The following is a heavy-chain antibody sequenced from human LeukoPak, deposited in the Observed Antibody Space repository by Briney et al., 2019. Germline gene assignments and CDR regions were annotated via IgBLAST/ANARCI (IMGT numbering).Heavy chain of an antibody. V-gene: IGHV3-7*04. CDR1: GFTFSSYW. D-gene: IGHD3-22*01. CDR3: ARAATYYYDSSGYYWFDP. CDR2: IKQDGSEK. Sequence: PGGSLRLSCAASGFTFSSYWMSWVRQAPGKGLEWVANIKQDGSEKYYVDSVKGRFTISGDNAKNSLYLQMNSLRAEDTAVYYCARAATYYYDSSGYYWFDPWGQGTLVTVSS. J-gene: IGHJ5*02.